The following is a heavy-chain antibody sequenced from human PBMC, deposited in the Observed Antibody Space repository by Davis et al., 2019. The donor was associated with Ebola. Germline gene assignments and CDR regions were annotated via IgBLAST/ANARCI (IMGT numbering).Heavy chain of an antibody. Sequence: GESLKISCAASGYTFTSYAMHWVRQAPGQRLEWMGWINAGNGNTKYSQKFQGRVTITGDTSASTAYMELSSLRSEDTAVYYCARDSGSFIAWFDPWGQGTLVTVSS. CDR2: INAGNGNT. J-gene: IGHJ5*02. V-gene: IGHV1-3*01. CDR1: GYTFTSYA. CDR3: ARDSGSFIAWFDP. D-gene: IGHD1-26*01.